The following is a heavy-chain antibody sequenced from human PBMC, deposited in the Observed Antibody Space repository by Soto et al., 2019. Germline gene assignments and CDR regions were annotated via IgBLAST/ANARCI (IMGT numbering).Heavy chain of an antibody. Sequence: QVQLVQSGAEVKKPGSSVKVSCKAYGGTFSSYAISWVRQAPGQGLEWMGGIIPIFGTATYAQKIKGRVTITADKSTSTAYMELSSLRSEDTAVYYCVRDGAPCGYYGMDVWVQGTTVTVSS. D-gene: IGHD1-26*01. CDR2: IIPIFGTA. CDR3: VRDGAPCGYYGMDV. CDR1: GGTFSSYA. J-gene: IGHJ6*02. V-gene: IGHV1-69*06.